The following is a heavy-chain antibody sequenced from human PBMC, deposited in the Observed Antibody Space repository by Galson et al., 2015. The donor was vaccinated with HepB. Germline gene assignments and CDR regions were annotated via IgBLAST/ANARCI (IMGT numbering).Heavy chain of an antibody. CDR2: INWSGGNT. D-gene: IGHD3-10*01. V-gene: IGHV3-20*04. Sequence: SLRLSCAASGFTFGDYGMSWVRQAPGKGLEWVSGINWSGGNTDYTDSVKGRFTISRDNAKNSLHLQLNSLRAEDTALYYCARGGPYDSRTYSQIDHWGQGTLVTVSS. CDR1: GFTFGDYG. J-gene: IGHJ4*02. CDR3: ARGGPYDSRTYSQIDH.